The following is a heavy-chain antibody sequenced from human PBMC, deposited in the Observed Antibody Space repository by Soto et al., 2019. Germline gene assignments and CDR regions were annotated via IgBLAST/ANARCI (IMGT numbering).Heavy chain of an antibody. CDR1: GFTFSSYA. D-gene: IGHD4-17*01. Sequence: EVQLLESGGGLVQPGGSLRLSCAASGFTFSSYAMNWVRQAPGKGLEWVSVISGSGGSTYYADAVKGRFTISRDNSKNTLYLQKKSLRAEDTAVYYCAKRTVGWYFDLWGRGTLVTVSS. CDR2: ISGSGGST. V-gene: IGHV3-23*01. J-gene: IGHJ2*01. CDR3: AKRTVGWYFDL.